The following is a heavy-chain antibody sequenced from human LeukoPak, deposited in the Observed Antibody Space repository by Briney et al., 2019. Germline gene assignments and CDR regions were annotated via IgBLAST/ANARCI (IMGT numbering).Heavy chain of an antibody. CDR3: ARGRPLGAFDI. D-gene: IGHD3-16*01. CDR2: INHSGST. J-gene: IGHJ3*02. Sequence: SETLSLTCAVYGGSFSGYYWSWIRQPPGKGLEWIGEINHSGSTNYNPSLKSRVTISVDTSKIQFSLKLSSVTAADTAVYYCARGRPLGAFDIWGQGTMVTVSS. V-gene: IGHV4-34*01. CDR1: GGSFSGYY.